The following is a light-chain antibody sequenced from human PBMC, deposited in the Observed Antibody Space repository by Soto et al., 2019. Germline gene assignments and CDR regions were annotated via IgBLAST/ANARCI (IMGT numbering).Light chain of an antibody. CDR1: QSISSW. Sequence: DIQMTQSPSTLSASVGDRVTITCRASQSISSWLAWYQQKPGKAPKLLIYDASSLQSGVPSRFSGSGSGTEFTLTISSLQPDDFAIYYCQQYNSYSEAFGQGTKVDNK. J-gene: IGKJ1*01. CDR3: QQYNSYSEA. V-gene: IGKV1-5*01. CDR2: DAS.